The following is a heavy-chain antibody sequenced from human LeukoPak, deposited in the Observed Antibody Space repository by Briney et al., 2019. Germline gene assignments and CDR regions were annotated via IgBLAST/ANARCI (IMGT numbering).Heavy chain of an antibody. V-gene: IGHV4-30-2*01. J-gene: IGHJ4*02. CDR3: ARFLLEGYYFDY. Sequence: SQTLSLTCAVSGGSISSGGYSWSWIRQPPGKGLEWIGYIYHSGSTYYNPSLKSRVTISVDRSKNQFSLKLSSVTAADTAVYYCARFLLEGYYFDYWGQGTLVTVSS. CDR1: GGSISSGGYS. D-gene: IGHD3-3*01. CDR2: IYHSGST.